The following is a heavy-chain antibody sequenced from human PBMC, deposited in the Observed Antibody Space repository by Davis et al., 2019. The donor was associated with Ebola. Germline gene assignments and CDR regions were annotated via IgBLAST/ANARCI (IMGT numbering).Heavy chain of an antibody. CDR1: GYTFTGYY. Sequence: AASVKVPCKASGYTFTGYYMHWVRQAPGQGLEWMGWINPNSGGTNYAQKFQGRVTMTRDTSISTAYMELSRLRSDDTAVYYCARERGIVQTCGMDVWGQGTTVTVSS. CDR3: ARERGIVQTCGMDV. D-gene: IGHD2-8*01. CDR2: INPNSGGT. J-gene: IGHJ6*02. V-gene: IGHV1-2*02.